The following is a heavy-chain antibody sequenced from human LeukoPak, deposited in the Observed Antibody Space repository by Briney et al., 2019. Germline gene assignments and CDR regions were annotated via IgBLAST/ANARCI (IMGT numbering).Heavy chain of an antibody. D-gene: IGHD4-11*01. Sequence: GGSLTLSCAASGFSVSRYAMQWVRPAAGRGLEYVSTISSNEDSTYNANSAKGRFTISRDNSMNTLYLQMGSLRAEDMAVYYCARVPLQAGCYFDYQGHRTLVT. V-gene: IGHV3-64*01. J-gene: IGHJ4*01. CDR3: ARVPLQAGCYFDY. CDR1: GFSVSRYA. CDR2: ISSNEDST.